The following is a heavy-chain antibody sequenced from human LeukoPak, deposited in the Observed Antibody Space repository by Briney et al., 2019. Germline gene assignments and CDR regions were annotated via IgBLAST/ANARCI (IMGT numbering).Heavy chain of an antibody. V-gene: IGHV4-61*02. Sequence: PSQTLSLTCTVSGGSISSGSYYWSWIRQPAGKGLEWIGRIYTSGSTNYNPSLESRVTISVDTSKNQFSLKLSSVTAADTAVYYCARGVGLRYFDWLSLNNYYFDYWGQGTLVTVSS. J-gene: IGHJ4*02. CDR2: IYTSGST. CDR1: GGSISSGSYY. CDR3: ARGVGLRYFDWLSLNNYYFDY. D-gene: IGHD3-9*01.